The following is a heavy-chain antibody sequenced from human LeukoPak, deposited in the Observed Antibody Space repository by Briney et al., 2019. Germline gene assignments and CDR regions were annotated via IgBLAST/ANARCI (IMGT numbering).Heavy chain of an antibody. CDR1: GYSFTSYW. V-gene: IGHV5-51*01. CDR2: IYPGDSDT. J-gene: IGHJ4*02. Sequence: GESLKIYCKGSGYSFTSYWIGWVRQMPGKGLEWMGIIYPGDSDTRYSPSFQGQVTISADKSISTAYLQWSSLKASDTAMYYCARHGAYSNYVYNYWGQGTLVTVSS. CDR3: ARHGAYSNYVYNY. D-gene: IGHD4-11*01.